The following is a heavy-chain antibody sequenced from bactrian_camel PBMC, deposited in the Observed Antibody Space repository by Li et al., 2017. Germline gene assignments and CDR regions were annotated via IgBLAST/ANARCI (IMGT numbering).Heavy chain of an antibody. J-gene: IGHJ6*01. CDR3: AAVRYGVTWYPLCRARSADFGY. Sequence: HVQLVESGGGLVQPGESLRLSCVASGITFSRHDMSWVRQAPEKEVEWVAGITSLPSLFRAASYADSVKGRFTISRDNAKDTLYLQMNSLKPEDTATYYCAAVRYGVTWYPLCRARSADFGYWGQGTQVTVS. CDR1: GITFSRHD. V-gene: IGHV3S6*01. D-gene: IGHD6*01. CDR2: ITSLPSLFRAA.